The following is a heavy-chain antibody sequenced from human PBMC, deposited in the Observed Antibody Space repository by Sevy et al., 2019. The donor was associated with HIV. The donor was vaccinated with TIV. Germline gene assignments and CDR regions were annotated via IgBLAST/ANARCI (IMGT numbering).Heavy chain of an antibody. CDR1: GDSVSSNSAA. CDR2: TYCRSKWYY. V-gene: IGHV6-1*01. Sequence: SQTLSLTCAISGDSVSSNSAAWNWIRQSPSRGLEWVGRTYCRSKWYYDYAESVESRININPDTSKNHFSLQLNSVTPEDTAVYYCTRGWYYYFDYWGQGSLVTVSS. D-gene: IGHD6-13*01. J-gene: IGHJ4*02. CDR3: TRGWYYYFDY.